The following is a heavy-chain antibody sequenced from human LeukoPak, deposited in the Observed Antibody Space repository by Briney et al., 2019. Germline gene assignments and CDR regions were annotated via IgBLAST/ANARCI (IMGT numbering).Heavy chain of an antibody. CDR2: ISSSSSYI. V-gene: IGHV3-21*01. J-gene: IGHJ5*02. CDR3: AKDPEATSWYTGGNWFDP. CDR1: GFTFSSYS. Sequence: GGSLRLSCAASGFTFSSYSMNWVRQAPGKGLEWVSSISSSSSYIYYADSVKGRFTISRDNSKNTLYLQMNSLRAEDTAVYYCAKDPEATSWYTGGNWFDPWSQGTLVTVSS. D-gene: IGHD6-13*01.